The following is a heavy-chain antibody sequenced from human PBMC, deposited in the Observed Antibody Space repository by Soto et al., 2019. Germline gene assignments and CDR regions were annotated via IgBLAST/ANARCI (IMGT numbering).Heavy chain of an antibody. CDR3: ARDYRIQLWLSLDY. CDR2: IKQDGSEK. D-gene: IGHD5-18*01. V-gene: IGHV3-7*01. CDR1: GFTFWSYL. J-gene: IGHJ4*02. Sequence: GGSPRISRAASGFTFWSYLVSWGRPAPGKGLEWVANIKQDGSEKYYVDSVKGRFTISRDNAKNSLYLQMNSLRAEDTAVYYCARDYRIQLWLSLDYWGQGTLVTVSS.